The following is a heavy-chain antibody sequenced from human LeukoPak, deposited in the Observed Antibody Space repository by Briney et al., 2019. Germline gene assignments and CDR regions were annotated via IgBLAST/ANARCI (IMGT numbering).Heavy chain of an antibody. J-gene: IGHJ4*02. V-gene: IGHV7-4-1*02. Sequence: ASVKVSCKASGYTFTSYAMNWVRQAPGQGLEWMGWINTNTGNPTYAQGFTGRFVFSLDTSVSTAYLQISSLKAEDTAVYYCARAPRYSSSRFTLSGPNLRLDYWGQGTLITVSS. D-gene: IGHD6-13*01. CDR2: INTNTGNP. CDR1: GYTFTSYA. CDR3: ARAPRYSSSRFTLSGPNLRLDY.